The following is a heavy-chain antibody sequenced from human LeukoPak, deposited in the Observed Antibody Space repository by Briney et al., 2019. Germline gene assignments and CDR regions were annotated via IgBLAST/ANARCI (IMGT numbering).Heavy chain of an antibody. CDR2: IYHSGST. Sequence: SETLSLTCAVSGGSISSTNWWSWVRQPPGKGLEWIGEIYHSGSTNYNPSLKSRVIISVDKSKNQFSLKLSSVTAADTAVYYCARDYGSGVPNWFDPWGQGTLVTVSS. CDR1: GGSISSTNW. CDR3: ARDYGSGVPNWFDP. J-gene: IGHJ5*02. D-gene: IGHD2-15*01. V-gene: IGHV4-4*02.